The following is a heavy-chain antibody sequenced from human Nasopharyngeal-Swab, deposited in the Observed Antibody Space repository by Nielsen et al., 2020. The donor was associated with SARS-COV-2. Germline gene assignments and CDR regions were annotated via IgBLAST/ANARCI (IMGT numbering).Heavy chain of an antibody. J-gene: IGHJ6*02. D-gene: IGHD3-10*01. CDR1: GFTFSSYS. V-gene: IGHV3-48*04. CDR2: ISSSSSTI. CDR3: ARDTWGRFRGVMTNYYYYYGMDV. Sequence: GESLKISCAASGFTFSSYSMNWVRQAPGKGLEWVSYISSSSSTIYYADSVKGRFTISRDNAKNSLYLQMNSLRAEDTAVYYCARDTWGRFRGVMTNYYYYYGMDVWGQGTTVTVSS.